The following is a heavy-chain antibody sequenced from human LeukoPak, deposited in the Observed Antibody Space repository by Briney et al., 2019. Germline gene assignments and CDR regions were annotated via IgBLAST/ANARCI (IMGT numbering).Heavy chain of an antibody. V-gene: IGHV4-39*07. CDR1: GGSISSSSYY. CDR2: IYYSGST. J-gene: IGHJ4*02. CDR3: ARTTQALPFDY. D-gene: IGHD4-17*01. Sequence: SETLSLTCTVSGGSISSSSYYWGWIRQPPGKGLEWIGCIYYSGSTYYNPSLKSRVTISVDTSKNQFSLKLSSVTAADTAVYYCARTTQALPFDYWGQGTLVTVSS.